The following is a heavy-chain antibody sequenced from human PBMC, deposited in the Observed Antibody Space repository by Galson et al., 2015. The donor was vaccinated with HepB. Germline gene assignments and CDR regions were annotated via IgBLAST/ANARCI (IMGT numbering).Heavy chain of an antibody. V-gene: IGHV3-21*01. CDR2: ITTFSSSYI. D-gene: IGHD6-19*01. CDR1: GFTFSTYN. Sequence: SLRLSCAASGFTFSTYNMNWVRQAPGKGLEWVSSITTFSSSYIYYADSLKGRFTISRDNAKNSLYLQINNLRAEDTAVYYCARGGRGSGWRHWYFDLWGRGTLVIVSS. J-gene: IGHJ2*01. CDR3: ARGGRGSGWRHWYFDL.